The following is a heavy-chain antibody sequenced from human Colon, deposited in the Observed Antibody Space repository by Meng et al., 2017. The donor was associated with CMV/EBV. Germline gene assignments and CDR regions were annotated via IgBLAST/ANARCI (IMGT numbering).Heavy chain of an antibody. CDR1: GGSFSPYY. J-gene: IGHJ4*02. V-gene: IGHV4-34*01. D-gene: IGHD3-10*01. Sequence: QVPPQPGGAGLWRPSETLSLTCALYGGSFSPYYWSWIRQSPGKGLEWIAEIDHTGSTNYNPSLKSRVTISIDTSNSHFSLNLTSATAADTAVYYCARGGGTPIRGVLPFDFWGQGTLVTVSS. CDR3: ARGGGTPIRGVLPFDF. CDR2: IDHTGST.